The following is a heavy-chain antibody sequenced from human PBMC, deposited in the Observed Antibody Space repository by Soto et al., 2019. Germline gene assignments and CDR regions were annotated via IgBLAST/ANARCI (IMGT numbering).Heavy chain of an antibody. V-gene: IGHV1-3*01. CDR3: ARGPPSVYDFWSGYSYMDV. J-gene: IGHJ6*03. CDR2: INAGNGNT. Sequence: GASVKVSCKASGCTFTSYAMHWVRQAPGQRLEWMGWINAGNGNTKYSQKFQGRVAITRDTSASTAYMELSSLRSEDTAVYYCARGPPSVYDFWSGYSYMDVWGKGTTVTVSS. D-gene: IGHD3-3*01. CDR1: GCTFTSYA.